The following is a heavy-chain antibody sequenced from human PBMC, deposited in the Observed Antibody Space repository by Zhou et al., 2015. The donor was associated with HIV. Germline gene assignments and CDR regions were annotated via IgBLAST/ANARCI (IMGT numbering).Heavy chain of an antibody. J-gene: IGHJ4*02. Sequence: QVQLVQSGAEVKKPGASVKVSCKASGYTFTSYYMHWVRQAPGQGLEWMGIINPSGGSTSYAQKFQGRVTITADESTSTAYMELSSLRSEDTAVYYCARDPGYGDIPVGYWGQGTLVTVSS. V-gene: IGHV1-46*01. CDR2: INPSGGST. CDR1: GYTFTSYY. CDR3: ARDPGYGDIPVGY. D-gene: IGHD4-17*01.